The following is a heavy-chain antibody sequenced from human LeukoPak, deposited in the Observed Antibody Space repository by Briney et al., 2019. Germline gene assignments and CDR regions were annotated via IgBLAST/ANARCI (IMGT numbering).Heavy chain of an antibody. CDR1: GLSFSTYW. CDR2: INSDGSST. Sequence: PGGSLRLSCAASGLSFSTYWMHWVRQAPGKGLVWVSRINSDGSSTIYADSVKGRFTISRDNAKNTLHLQMNSLRAEDTAVYYCAGYYSGWYWGQGTLLTVSS. CDR3: AGYYSGWY. V-gene: IGHV3-74*01. J-gene: IGHJ4*02. D-gene: IGHD6-19*01.